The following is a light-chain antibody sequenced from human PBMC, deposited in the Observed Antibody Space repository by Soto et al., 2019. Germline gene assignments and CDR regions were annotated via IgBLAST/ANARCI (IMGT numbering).Light chain of an antibody. J-gene: IGKJ5*01. CDR2: DAS. Sequence: EIMWTQYPATLSLSPGERATLSCRASQSVSSYLAWYQQKPGQAPRLLIYDASNRATGIPARFSGSGSGTDFTLTISSLEPEDFAVYYCQQRSNWPPITLGQGTRLEI. V-gene: IGKV3-11*01. CDR1: QSVSSY. CDR3: QQRSNWPPIT.